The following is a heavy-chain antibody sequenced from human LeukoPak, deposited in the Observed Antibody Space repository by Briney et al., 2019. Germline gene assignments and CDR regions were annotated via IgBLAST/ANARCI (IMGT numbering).Heavy chain of an antibody. CDR3: AKGGDLGVVAGPL. V-gene: IGHV3-23*01. D-gene: IGHD2-15*01. CDR2: ISGSGGYT. Sequence: QSGGSLRLSCAASGFTLSSYAMSWVRQAPGKGLEWVSSISGSGGYTYYADSVKGRFTISRDNSKNPLYLQMNSLRAEDTAVYYCAKGGDLGVVAGPLWGQKAMGTVSS. CDR1: GFTLSSYA. J-gene: IGHJ3*01.